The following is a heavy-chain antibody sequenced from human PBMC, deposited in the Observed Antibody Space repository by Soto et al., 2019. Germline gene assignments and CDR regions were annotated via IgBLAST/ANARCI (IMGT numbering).Heavy chain of an antibody. J-gene: IGHJ6*02. CDR1: GGSFSGDY. V-gene: IGHV4-34*01. CDR3: SRSHGYYYYYGMDV. Sequence: PSETLSLTCAVYGGSFSGDYWSWIRQPPGKGLECIVEINPSRSTNYNPSLNSRVTISVDTSKNQFSLKLSSVTAADTAVYYCSRSHGYYYYYGMDVWGQGTTVTVAS. CDR2: INPSRST.